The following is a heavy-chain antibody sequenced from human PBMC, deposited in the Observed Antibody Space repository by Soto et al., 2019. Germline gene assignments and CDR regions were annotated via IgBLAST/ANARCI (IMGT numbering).Heavy chain of an antibody. CDR2: ISGSGGST. Sequence: EVQLLESGGGLVQPGGSLRLSCAASGFTFSTYAMSWVRQAPGKGLEWVSAISGSGGSTYYADSVKGRFTISRDNSKNTLYLQMNSLRAEYTAVYYCAKRYYYEGSGLWDDWGQGALVTVSS. D-gene: IGHD3-22*01. J-gene: IGHJ4*02. CDR1: GFTFSTYA. V-gene: IGHV3-23*01. CDR3: AKRYYYEGSGLWDD.